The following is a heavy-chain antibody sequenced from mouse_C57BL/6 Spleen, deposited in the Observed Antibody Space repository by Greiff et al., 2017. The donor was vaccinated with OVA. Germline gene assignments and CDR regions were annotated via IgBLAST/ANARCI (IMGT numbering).Heavy chain of an antibody. CDR2: IWRGGST. Sequence: VQLVESGPGLVQPSQSLSITCTVSGFSLTSYGVHWVRQSPGKGLEWLGVIWRGGSTDYNAAFMSRLSITKDNSKSQVFFKMNSLQADDTAIYYCAKNEGGYPWCAYWGQGTLVTVSA. V-gene: IGHV2-5*01. CDR1: GFSLTSYG. CDR3: AKNEGGYPWCAY. J-gene: IGHJ3*01. D-gene: IGHD2-2*01.